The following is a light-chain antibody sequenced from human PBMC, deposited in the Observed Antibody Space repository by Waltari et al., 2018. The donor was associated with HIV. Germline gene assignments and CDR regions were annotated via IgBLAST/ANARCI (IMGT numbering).Light chain of an antibody. CDR2: SNK. Sequence: QSVLTQPPSASGTPGQRVTISCSGSSSNIGSNTVNWYQQLPGTAPKVLIYSNKQRPSGVPDRFSGSKSGTSASLAISGLQSEDEAAYYCATWDDSLNGVVFGGGTTLTGL. J-gene: IGLJ2*01. CDR3: ATWDDSLNGVV. CDR1: SSNIGSNT. V-gene: IGLV1-44*01.